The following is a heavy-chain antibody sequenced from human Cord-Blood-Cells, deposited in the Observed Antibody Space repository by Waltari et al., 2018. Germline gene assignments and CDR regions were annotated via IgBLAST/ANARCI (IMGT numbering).Heavy chain of an antibody. J-gene: IGHJ5*02. Sequence: QVQLVQSGAEVKKPGASVKVSCKASGYTFNSYYMHWVRQAPGQGLEWMGISNPSGGSTRYAQKFQGRVTMTRDTSTSTVYMELSSLRSEDTAVYYCARDRITMVRGGANWFDPWGQGTLVTVSS. CDR1: GYTFNSYY. V-gene: IGHV1-46*02. CDR3: ARDRITMVRGGANWFDP. CDR2: SNPSGGST. D-gene: IGHD3-10*01.